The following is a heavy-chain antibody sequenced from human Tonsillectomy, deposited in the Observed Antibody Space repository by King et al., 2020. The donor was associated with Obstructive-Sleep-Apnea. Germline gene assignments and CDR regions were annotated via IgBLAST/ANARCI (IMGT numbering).Heavy chain of an antibody. D-gene: IGHD1-26*01. CDR2: IYHSGNT. CDR1: GYSISSGYY. Sequence: VQLQESGPGLVKPSETLSLTCTVSGYSISSGYYWGWIRQPPGKGLEWIGTIYHSGNTYYNPSLKSRGTISRDTSKNQISLKLSSVTAADTAVYYCARDRPNGSYSYWGQGTLVTVSS. V-gene: IGHV4-38-2*02. J-gene: IGHJ4*02. CDR3: ARDRPNGSYSY.